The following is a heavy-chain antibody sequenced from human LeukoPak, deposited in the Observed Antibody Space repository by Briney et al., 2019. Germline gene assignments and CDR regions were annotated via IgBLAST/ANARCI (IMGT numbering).Heavy chain of an antibody. J-gene: IGHJ5*02. CDR2: IYYSGST. V-gene: IGHV4-61*01. D-gene: IGHD1-26*01. CDR3: ARAALGATLVP. Sequence: SETLSLTCTVSGGSVSSGSYYWSWIRQPPGKGLEWIGYIYYSGSTNYNPSLKSRVTISVDTSKNQFSLKLSSVTAADTAVYYCARAALGATLVPCGQGTLVTVSS. CDR1: GGSVSSGSYY.